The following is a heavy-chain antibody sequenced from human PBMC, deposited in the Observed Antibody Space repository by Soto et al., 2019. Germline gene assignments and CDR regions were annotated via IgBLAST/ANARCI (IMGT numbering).Heavy chain of an antibody. CDR1: GYTLTELS. Sequence: GASVKVSCKVSGYTLTELSMHWVRQAPGKGLEWMGGFDPEDGETIYAQKFQGRVTMTEDTSTDTAYMELSSLRSEDTAVYYCATALWFGEPPGPFDPWGQGTLVTVSS. CDR2: FDPEDGET. V-gene: IGHV1-24*01. J-gene: IGHJ5*02. D-gene: IGHD3-10*01. CDR3: ATALWFGEPPGPFDP.